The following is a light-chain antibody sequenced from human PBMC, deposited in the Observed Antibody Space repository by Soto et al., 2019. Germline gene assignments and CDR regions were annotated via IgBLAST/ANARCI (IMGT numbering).Light chain of an antibody. CDR1: QSINTW. J-gene: IGKJ1*01. Sequence: DIQMTQSPSTLSASVGDRVTITCRASQSINTWLSWFQQKPGKAPKFLIYKASSLASGVPSRFFGSGSGTEVNLTISSLQPDDFATYFCQQYNSYPWTFGQGTKVEIK. CDR2: KAS. CDR3: QQYNSYPWT. V-gene: IGKV1-5*03.